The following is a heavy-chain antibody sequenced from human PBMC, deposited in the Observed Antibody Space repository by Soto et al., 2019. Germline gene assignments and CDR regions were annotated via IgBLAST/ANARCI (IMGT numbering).Heavy chain of an antibody. V-gene: IGHV1-46*01. CDR2: INPDGGST. J-gene: IGHJ4*02. CDR3: ARAYYDSSGYLYX. CDR1: GYTFTSYY. D-gene: IGHD3-22*01. Sequence: ASVKVSCKAAGYTFTSYYIYWVRQAPGQGLQWMGLINPDGGSTSKAHKLQCRVTMTRETSTSAVYMELSSLRSEDTAVYYCARAYYDSSGYLYXWGQATTVTVSX.